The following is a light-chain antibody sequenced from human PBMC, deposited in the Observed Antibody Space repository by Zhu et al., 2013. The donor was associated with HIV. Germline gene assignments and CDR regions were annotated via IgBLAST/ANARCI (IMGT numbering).Light chain of an antibody. V-gene: IGKV3-11*01. CDR3: QQYNDWPPYS. Sequence: IVLTQSPVILSLSPGERATLSCRASQGISNYLAWYQQKPGQAPRLLMFDASNRAAGVPARFSGSGSGTDFTLTISSLQSEDFAVYYCQQYNDWPPYSFGQGTKLEI. CDR1: QGISNY. CDR2: DAS. J-gene: IGKJ2*03.